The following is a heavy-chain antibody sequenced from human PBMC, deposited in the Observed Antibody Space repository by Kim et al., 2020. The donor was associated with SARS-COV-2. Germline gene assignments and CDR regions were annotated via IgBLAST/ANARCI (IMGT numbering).Heavy chain of an antibody. CDR2: ISSSSSYT. J-gene: IGHJ4*02. V-gene: IGHV3-11*05. D-gene: IGHD3-16*02. CDR1: GFTFSDYY. CDR3: ARGMGSYRSPGSDY. Sequence: GGSLRLSCAASGFTFSDYYMSWIRQAPGKGLEWVSYISSSSSYTNYADSVKGRFTISRDNAKNSLYLQMNSLRAEDTAVYYCARGMGSYRSPGSDYWGQGTLVTVSS.